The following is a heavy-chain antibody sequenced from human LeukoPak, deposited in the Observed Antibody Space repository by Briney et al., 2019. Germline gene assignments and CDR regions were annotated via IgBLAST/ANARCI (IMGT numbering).Heavy chain of an antibody. Sequence: GGSLRLSCAASGFTFRNYWMSWVRQTPGKGLEWVANIKQDGSEKYYVDSVKGRFTISKDNADNSVYLQMNSLRAEDTAVYYCARVVFRGYNYGSIDSWGQGTLVTVSS. CDR2: IKQDGSEK. V-gene: IGHV3-7*05. CDR3: ARVVFRGYNYGSIDS. CDR1: GFTFRNYW. J-gene: IGHJ4*02. D-gene: IGHD5-18*01.